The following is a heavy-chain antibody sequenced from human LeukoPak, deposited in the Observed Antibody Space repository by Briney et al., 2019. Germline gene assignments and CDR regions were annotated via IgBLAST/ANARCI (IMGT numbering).Heavy chain of an antibody. CDR2: ISGSGGST. CDR3: AKDAITMVRGVIITHFDY. D-gene: IGHD3-10*01. V-gene: IGHV3-23*01. CDR1: GFTFSSYA. J-gene: IGHJ4*02. Sequence: GGSLRLSCAASGFTFSSYAMSWVRQAPGKGLEWVSAISGSGGSTYYADSVKGRFTISRDNSKNTLYLQMNSLRAEDTAVYYCAKDAITMVRGVIITHFDYWGQGTLVTVSS.